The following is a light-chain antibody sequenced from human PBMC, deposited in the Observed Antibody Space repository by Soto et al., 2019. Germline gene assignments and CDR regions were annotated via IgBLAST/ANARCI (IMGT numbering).Light chain of an antibody. Sequence: QSVLTQPPSVSGAPGQRVTISCTGSSSNIGAGYDVHWYQQLPGTAPKLLIYGNSNRTSGVPDRFSGSKSGTSASLAITGLQAEDEADYYCPSYDSSLSGAVFGGGTQLTVL. CDR2: GNS. CDR3: PSYDSSLSGAV. J-gene: IGLJ7*01. CDR1: SSNIGAGYD. V-gene: IGLV1-40*01.